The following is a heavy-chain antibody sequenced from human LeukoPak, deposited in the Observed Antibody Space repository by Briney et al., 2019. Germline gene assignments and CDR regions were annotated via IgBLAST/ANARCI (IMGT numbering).Heavy chain of an antibody. CDR1: GYSISSGYY. Sequence: SETLSLTCTVSGYSISSGYYWGWIRQPPGKGLEWIGSIYHSGSTYYNPSLKSRVTISVDTSKNQFSLKLSSVTAADTAVYYCARDPTTVVTPNGYFDLWGRGTLVTVSS. D-gene: IGHD4-23*01. CDR2: IYHSGST. CDR3: ARDPTTVVTPNGYFDL. J-gene: IGHJ2*01. V-gene: IGHV4-38-2*02.